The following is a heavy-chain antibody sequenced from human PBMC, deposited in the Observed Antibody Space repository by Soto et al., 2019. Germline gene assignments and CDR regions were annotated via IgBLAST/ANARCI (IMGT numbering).Heavy chain of an antibody. V-gene: IGHV3-30-3*01. CDR2: ISYDGSNK. D-gene: IGHD6-13*01. Sequence: QVQLVESGGGVVQPGRSLRLSCAASGFTFSSYAMHWVRQAPGKGLEWVAVISYDGSNKYYADSVKGRFTISRDNSKNTLYLQMNSLRAEDTVVYYCARDGKGSSSWGYYYYGMDVWGQGTTVTVSS. CDR3: ARDGKGSSSWGYYYYGMDV. CDR1: GFTFSSYA. J-gene: IGHJ6*02.